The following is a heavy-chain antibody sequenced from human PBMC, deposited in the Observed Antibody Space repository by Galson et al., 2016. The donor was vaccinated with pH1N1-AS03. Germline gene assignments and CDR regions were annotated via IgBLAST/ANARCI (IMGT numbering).Heavy chain of an antibody. CDR1: GGSISRSSYY. CDR3: ARDVGMTTVIIPGY. Sequence: LSLTCTVSGGSISRSSYYWGWIRQPPGKGLEWIGSMYYSGSTYYNPSLKSRVTISVDTSKNQFSLRLTSVTAADTAVYYCARDVGMTTVIIPGYWGQGTLVTGSS. CDR2: MYYSGST. J-gene: IGHJ4*02. D-gene: IGHD4-23*01. V-gene: IGHV4-39*07.